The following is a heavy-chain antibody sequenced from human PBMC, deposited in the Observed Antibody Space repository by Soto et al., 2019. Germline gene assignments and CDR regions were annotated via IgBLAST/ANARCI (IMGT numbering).Heavy chain of an antibody. V-gene: IGHV4-61*01. CDR3: ERDGVDTYGMDV. CDR1: GGSVSSGSYY. Sequence: SETLSLTCTVSGGSVSSGSYYWSWIRQPPGKGLEWIGYIYYSGSTNYNPSLKSRVTISVDTSKNQFSLKLSSVTAAETAVYYCERDGVDTYGMDVWGQGTTVTVSS. CDR2: IYYSGST. J-gene: IGHJ6*02. D-gene: IGHD3-3*01.